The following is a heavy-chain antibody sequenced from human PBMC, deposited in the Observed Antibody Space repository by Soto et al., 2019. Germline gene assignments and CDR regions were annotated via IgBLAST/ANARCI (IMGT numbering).Heavy chain of an antibody. Sequence: LSLTCTVSGGSISSYYWSWIRQPPGKGLEWIGYIYYSGSTNYNPSLKSRVTISVDTSKNQFSLKLSSVTAADTAVYYCARDLQWRDYGGNSKPSGMDVWGQGTTVTVS. CDR3: ARDLQWRDYGGNSKPSGMDV. CDR2: IYYSGST. D-gene: IGHD4-17*01. CDR1: GGSISSYY. J-gene: IGHJ6*02. V-gene: IGHV4-59*01.